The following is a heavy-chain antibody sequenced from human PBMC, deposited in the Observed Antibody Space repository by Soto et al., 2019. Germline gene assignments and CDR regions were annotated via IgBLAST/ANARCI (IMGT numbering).Heavy chain of an antibody. J-gene: IGHJ4*02. V-gene: IGHV4-30-4*01. CDR2: IYYGEST. CDR3: ARDMGSAMTTRIFDH. D-gene: IGHD4-17*01. Sequence: QVLVQESGPGLVKPSQTLTLSCTVSGGSVDSGNHYWNWIRQPPGKGLEWIGYIYYGESTYYNPSLKSRATISVDPSQSRFSLRLTSVTAADTAVYYCARDMGSAMTTRIFDHWGQGTLVTVSS. CDR1: GGSVDSGNHY.